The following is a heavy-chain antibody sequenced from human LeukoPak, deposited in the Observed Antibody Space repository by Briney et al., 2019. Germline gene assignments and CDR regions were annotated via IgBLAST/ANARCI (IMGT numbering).Heavy chain of an antibody. D-gene: IGHD6-13*01. CDR2: IYYSGST. Sequence: SETLSLTCTVSGGSISSSSYYWGWNRQPPGKGLEWIGSIYYSGSTYYNPSLKSRVTISVDTSKNQFSLKLSSMTAADTAVYYCARADYSSTWSHDYYYMDVWGKGTTVTVSS. V-gene: IGHV4-39*07. CDR3: ARADYSSTWSHDYYYMDV. J-gene: IGHJ6*03. CDR1: GGSISSSSYY.